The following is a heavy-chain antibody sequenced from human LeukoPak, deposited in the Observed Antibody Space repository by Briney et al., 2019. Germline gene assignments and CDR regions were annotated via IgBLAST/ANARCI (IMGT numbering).Heavy chain of an antibody. CDR3: AREYPSSGATYSSGWYNP. CDR2: INHSGST. D-gene: IGHD6-19*01. V-gene: IGHV4-34*01. CDR1: GGSFSGYY. J-gene: IGHJ5*02. Sequence: PSETLSLTCAVYGGSFSGYYWSWIRQPPGKGLEWIGEINHSGSTNYNPSLKSRVTISVDTSKNQFSLKLSSVTAADTAVYYCAREYPSSGATYSSGWYNPWGQGTLVTVSS.